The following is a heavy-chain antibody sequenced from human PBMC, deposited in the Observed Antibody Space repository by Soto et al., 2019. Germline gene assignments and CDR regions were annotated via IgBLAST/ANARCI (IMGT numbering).Heavy chain of an antibody. V-gene: IGHV3-23*01. J-gene: IGHJ4*02. CDR1: GFTFSSHV. D-gene: IGHD2-15*01. CDR2: ISGTGGT. Sequence: EVQLWESGGGLVQPGGSLRLSCAVSGFTFSSHVMSWVRQAPGKGLEWVSAISGTGGTYYADSVKGRFTISRDNSKNALYLQMNKLRDEDTAVYYCAKDRRGAYCSGGICYSPAYWGQGTLVIVSS. CDR3: AKDRRGAYCSGGICYSPAY.